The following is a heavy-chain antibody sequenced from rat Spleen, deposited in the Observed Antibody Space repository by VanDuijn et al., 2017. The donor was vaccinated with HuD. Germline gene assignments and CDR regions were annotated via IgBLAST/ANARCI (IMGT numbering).Heavy chain of an antibody. CDR3: TRDPVIGWYLDF. CDR2: MKYTGDT. Sequence: QVQLKESGPGLVQSSQTLSFTCTVSGFSLTSYNVHWVRQPPGKGLEWMGRMKYTGDTSYNSALKSRLSISRDTAKNQVFLKMNSLQTDDTGTYFCTRDPVIGWYLDFWGPGTKVIVSS. CDR1: GFSLTSYN. V-gene: IGHV2-63*01. J-gene: IGHJ1*01. D-gene: IGHD1-12*01.